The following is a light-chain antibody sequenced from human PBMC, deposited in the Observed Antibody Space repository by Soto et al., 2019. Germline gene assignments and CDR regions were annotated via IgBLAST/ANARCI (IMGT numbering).Light chain of an antibody. CDR3: QQYGSYSPWT. CDR2: KAS. J-gene: IGKJ1*01. CDR1: QSISSW. V-gene: IGKV1-5*03. Sequence: DIQMTQSPSTLSASVGDRVTITCRASQSISSWLAWYQQKPGKAPKLLIYKASSLESGVPSRFSGSGSGTEFTLTISSLQPDDFASYYCQQYGSYSPWTFGQGTKVEIE.